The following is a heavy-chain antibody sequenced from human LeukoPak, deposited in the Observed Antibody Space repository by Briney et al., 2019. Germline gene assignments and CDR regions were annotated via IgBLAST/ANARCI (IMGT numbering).Heavy chain of an antibody. CDR1: GFIFGSYG. CDR2: ISSGSSYI. Sequence: GGSLRLSCAASGFIFGSYGMSWVRQAPGKGLEWVSSISSGSSYIYYADSVKGRFTISRDNAKTSLYLQMNSLRAEDTAVYYCARDLSGVTGYTYGRGIDYWGQGTLVTVSS. V-gene: IGHV3-21*01. CDR3: ARDLSGVTGYTYGRGIDY. D-gene: IGHD5-18*01. J-gene: IGHJ4*02.